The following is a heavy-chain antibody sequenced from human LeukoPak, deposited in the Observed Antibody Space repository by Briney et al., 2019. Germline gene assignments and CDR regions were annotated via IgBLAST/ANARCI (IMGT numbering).Heavy chain of an antibody. V-gene: IGHV3-11*01. Sequence: PGGSLRLSCAASGLTFSDYYMSWIRQAPGKGLEWVSYISSSGSTIYYADSVKGRFTISRDNAKNSLYLQMNSLRAEDTAVYYCARTSYCDFWSGYLRAIDYWGQGTLATVSS. J-gene: IGHJ4*02. CDR2: ISSSGSTI. CDR3: ARTSYCDFWSGYLRAIDY. D-gene: IGHD3-3*01. CDR1: GLTFSDYY.